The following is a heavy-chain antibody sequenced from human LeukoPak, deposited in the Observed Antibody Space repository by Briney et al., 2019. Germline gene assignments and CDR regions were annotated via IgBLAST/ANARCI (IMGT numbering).Heavy chain of an antibody. J-gene: IGHJ4*02. CDR3: ARGCYVDIVASDVWCY. Sequence: GGSLRLSCAASGFTVSSKSMSWVRQAPGKGLEWVSVIYSGGSTYYADSVKGRFTISRDNSKNTLYLQMNSLRAEDTAVYYCARGCYVDIVASDVWCYWGQGTLVTVSS. CDR1: GFTVSSKS. CDR2: IYSGGST. V-gene: IGHV3-53*01. D-gene: IGHD5-12*01.